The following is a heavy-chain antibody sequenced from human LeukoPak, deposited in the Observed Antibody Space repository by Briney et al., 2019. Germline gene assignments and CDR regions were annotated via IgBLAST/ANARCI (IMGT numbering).Heavy chain of an antibody. CDR1: GVSISRYY. J-gene: IGHJ4*02. V-gene: IGHV4-59*01. CDR3: ARVAYYDSSGYYFDY. CDR2: IDSTGST. D-gene: IGHD3-22*01. Sequence: PSETLSLTCTVSGVSISRYYWSWIRQPPGKGLECIGYIDSTGSTNYKPSLKSRVTISVDTSKNQFSLRMRSVTAADTAVYYCARVAYYDSSGYYFDYWGQGTLVTVSS.